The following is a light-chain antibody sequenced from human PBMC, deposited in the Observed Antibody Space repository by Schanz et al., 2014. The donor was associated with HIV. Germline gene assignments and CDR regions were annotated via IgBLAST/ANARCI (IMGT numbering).Light chain of an antibody. CDR3: SSYAYSNIP. CDR2: SNS. J-gene: IGLJ1*01. Sequence: QSVLTQPPSASGTPGQSVSISCSGSSSNIGSNDLIWYQRLPGTAPKVLVYSNSERPAGVPDRFSGSKSGTSASLAISGLQSEDEADYYCSSYAYSNIPFGTGTKLTVL. V-gene: IGLV1-44*01. CDR1: SSNIGSND.